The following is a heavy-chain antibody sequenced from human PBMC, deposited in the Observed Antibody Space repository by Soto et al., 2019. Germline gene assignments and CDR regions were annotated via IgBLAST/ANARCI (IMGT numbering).Heavy chain of an antibody. CDR1: GGSISSSSYY. CDR2: IYYSGST. J-gene: IGHJ6*03. V-gene: IGHV4-39*01. CDR3: ARHRTIYCSGGSCYSFYYYYYYMDV. D-gene: IGHD2-15*01. Sequence: SETLSLTCTVSGGSISSSSYYWGWIRQPPGKGLEWIGSIYYSGSTYYNPSLKSRVTISVDTSKNQFSLKLSSVTAADTAGYYCARHRTIYCSGGSCYSFYYYYYYMDVWGKGTTVTVSS.